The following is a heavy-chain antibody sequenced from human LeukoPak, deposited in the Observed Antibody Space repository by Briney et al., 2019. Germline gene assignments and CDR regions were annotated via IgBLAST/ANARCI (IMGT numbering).Heavy chain of an antibody. CDR3: ARGSGYYYY. V-gene: IGHV4-61*05. D-gene: IGHD3-22*01. J-gene: IGHJ4*02. CDR1: GGSISSSTDY. Sequence: PSETLSLTCTVSGGSISSSTDYWGWIRQPPGKGLEWIGYIYYTGSTNYNPSLKSRVTISVDTSKNQFSLKLSSVTAADTAVYYCARGSGYYYYWGQGTLVTVSS. CDR2: IYYTGST.